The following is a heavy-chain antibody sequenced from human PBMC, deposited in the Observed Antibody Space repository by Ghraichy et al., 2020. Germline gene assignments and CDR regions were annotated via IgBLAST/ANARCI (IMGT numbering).Heavy chain of an antibody. CDR1: GGSISSGGYY. V-gene: IGHV4-31*03. CDR2: IYYSGST. D-gene: IGHD2-15*01. CDR3: ARDGSVAATRYFDL. Sequence: SQTLSRTCTVSGGSISSGGYYWSWIRQHPGKGLEWIGYIYYSGSTYYNPSLKSRVTISVDTSKNQFSLKLSSVTAADTAVYYCARDGSVAATRYFDLWGRGTLVTVSS. J-gene: IGHJ2*01.